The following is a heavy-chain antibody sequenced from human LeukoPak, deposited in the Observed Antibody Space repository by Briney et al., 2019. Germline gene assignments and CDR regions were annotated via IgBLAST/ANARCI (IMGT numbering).Heavy chain of an antibody. CDR3: ARARYCSSTGCYDMDV. D-gene: IGHD2-2*01. J-gene: IGHJ6*03. Sequence: ASVKVSCKASGYTFTSYDINWVRQATGQGLEWRGWMNPNSGNTGYAQKFQGRVTITRNTSISTAYMELSSLRSEDTAVYYCARARYCSSTGCYDMDVWGKGTTVTVSS. V-gene: IGHV1-8*03. CDR1: GYTFTSYD. CDR2: MNPNSGNT.